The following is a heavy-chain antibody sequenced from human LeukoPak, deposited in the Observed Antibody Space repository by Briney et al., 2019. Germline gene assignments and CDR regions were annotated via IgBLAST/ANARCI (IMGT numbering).Heavy chain of an antibody. J-gene: IGHJ5*02. CDR1: GGSISSYY. CDR2: IYYSGST. Sequence: SETLPLTCTVSGGSISSYYWSWIRQPPGKGLEWIGYIYYSGSTHYNPSLKSRVTISVDTSKNQFSLKLSSVTAADTAVYYCARVPRGGYSYSNWFDPWGQGTLVTVSS. CDR3: ARVPRGGYSYSNWFDP. V-gene: IGHV4-59*01. D-gene: IGHD5-18*01.